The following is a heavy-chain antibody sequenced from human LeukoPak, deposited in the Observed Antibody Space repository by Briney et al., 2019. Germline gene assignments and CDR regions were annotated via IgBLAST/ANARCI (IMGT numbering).Heavy chain of an antibody. CDR2: INHSGST. D-gene: IGHD4-17*01. Sequence: SETLSLTCAVYGGPFSGYYWSWIRQPPGKGLEWIGEINHSGSTNCNPSLKSRVTISVDTSKNQFSLKLSSVTAADTAVYYCARVGHGDDAFDIWGQGTMVTVSS. J-gene: IGHJ3*02. CDR1: GGPFSGYY. CDR3: ARVGHGDDAFDI. V-gene: IGHV4-34*01.